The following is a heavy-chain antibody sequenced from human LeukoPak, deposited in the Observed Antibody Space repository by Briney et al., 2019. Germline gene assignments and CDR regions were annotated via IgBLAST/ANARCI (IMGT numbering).Heavy chain of an antibody. CDR1: GFTFSSYG. J-gene: IGHJ4*02. Sequence: GGTLRLSCAASGFTFSSYGLSWVRQVPGKGLEWVSSISSSSSYIYYADSVKGRFTISRDNAKNSLFLQMHSLRAEDTAVYYCATDDYGAFDYWGQGTLVTVSS. CDR2: ISSSSSYI. V-gene: IGHV3-21*01. CDR3: ATDDYGAFDY. D-gene: IGHD4/OR15-4a*01.